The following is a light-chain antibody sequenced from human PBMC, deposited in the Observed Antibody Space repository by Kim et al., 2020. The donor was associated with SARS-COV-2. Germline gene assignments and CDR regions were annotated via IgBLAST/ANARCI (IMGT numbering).Light chain of an antibody. CDR3: QSYDSSLSGWGV. CDR1: SSNIGAGYE. CDR2: GNS. J-gene: IGLJ2*01. V-gene: IGLV1-40*01. Sequence: VTISCTGSSSNIGAGYEVHWYQQLPGTAPKLLIYGNSNRPSGVPDRFSGSKSGTSASLAITGLQAEDEADYYCQSYDSSLSGWGVFGGGTQLTVL.